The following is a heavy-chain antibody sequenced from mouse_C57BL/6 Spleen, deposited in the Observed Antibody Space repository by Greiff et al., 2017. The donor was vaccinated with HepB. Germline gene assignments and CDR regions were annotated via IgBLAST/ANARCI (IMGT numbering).Heavy chain of an antibody. D-gene: IGHD3-1*01. CDR1: GFTIKDYY. CDR3: DRSGECLDY. V-gene: IGHV14-2*01. Sequence: EVQLQESGAELVKPGASVTLSCTASGFTIKDYYMHWVKQRTEQGLEWIGRIDPDDGETKYAPKYPGKATITADTATNTAYLQLSSMTFEDTAVYNCDRSGECLDYWGQGTSLTVSS. CDR2: IDPDDGET. J-gene: IGHJ2*02.